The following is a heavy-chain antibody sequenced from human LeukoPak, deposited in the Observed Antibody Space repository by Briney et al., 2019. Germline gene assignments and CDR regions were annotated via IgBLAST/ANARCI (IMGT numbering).Heavy chain of an antibody. CDR3: ASSRARWLYDY. CDR2: IYYSGST. D-gene: IGHD3-22*01. V-gene: IGHV4-59*01. Sequence: PSETLSLTCTVSGGSISSYYWSWIRQPPGKGLEWIGYIYYSGSTNYNPSLKSRVTISVDTSMNQFSLKLSSVTAADTAVYYCASSRARWLYDYWGQGTLVTVSS. J-gene: IGHJ4*02. CDR1: GGSISSYY.